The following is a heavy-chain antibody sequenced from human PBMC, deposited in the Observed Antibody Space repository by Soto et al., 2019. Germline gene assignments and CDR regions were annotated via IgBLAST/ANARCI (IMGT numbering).Heavy chain of an antibody. D-gene: IGHD2-15*01. V-gene: IGHV4-39*01. CDR1: GGSISSSSYY. J-gene: IGHJ2*01. CDR2: IYYSGST. CDR3: ARQRSGSFDL. Sequence: SETLSLTCTVSGGSISSSSYYWGWIRQPPGKGLEWIGSIYYSGSTYYNPSLKSRVTISVDTSKNQFSLKLSSVTAADTAVYYCARQRSGSFDLWGRGTLVTVSP.